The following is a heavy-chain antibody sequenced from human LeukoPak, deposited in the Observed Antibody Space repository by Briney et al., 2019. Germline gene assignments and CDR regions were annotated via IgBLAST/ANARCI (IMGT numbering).Heavy chain of an antibody. CDR2: FEPEDGET. Sequence: ASVKVSCKVSGYTLTELSMHWVRQAPGKGLEWMGGFEPEDGETIYAQKFQGRVTMTEDTSTDTAYMELSSLRSEDTAVYYCATGNYYGSGSYSPIDYWGQGTLVTVSP. CDR3: ATGNYYGSGSYSPIDY. D-gene: IGHD3-10*01. CDR1: GYTLTELS. J-gene: IGHJ4*02. V-gene: IGHV1-24*01.